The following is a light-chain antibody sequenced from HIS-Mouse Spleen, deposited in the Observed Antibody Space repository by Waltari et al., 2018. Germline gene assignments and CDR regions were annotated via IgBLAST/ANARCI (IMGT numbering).Light chain of an antibody. CDR1: RSDVGGYQY. CDR3: SSYTSSSTEV. J-gene: IGLJ2*01. CDR2: DVS. V-gene: IGLV2-14*03. Sequence: QSALTQPASVSGSPAQSLTLPRTGTRSDVGGYQYVSWYQQHPGKAPKLMIYDVSNRPSGVSNRFSGSKSGNTASLTISGLQAEDEADYYCSSYTSSSTEVFGGGTKLTVL.